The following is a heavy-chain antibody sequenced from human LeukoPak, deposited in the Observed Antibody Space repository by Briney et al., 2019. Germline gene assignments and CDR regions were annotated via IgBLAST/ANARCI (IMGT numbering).Heavy chain of an antibody. CDR1: GGSISSSSYY. V-gene: IGHV4-39*01. CDR3: ARHLTYYYDSSGYYFDY. CDR2: IYYSGST. Sequence: SETLSLTCTVSGGSISSSSYYWGWIRQPPGKGLEWIGSIYYSGSTYYNPSLKSRVTISVDTSKNQFSLKLSSVTAADTAVYYCARHLTYYYDSSGYYFDYWGQGTLVTVSS. D-gene: IGHD3-22*01. J-gene: IGHJ4*02.